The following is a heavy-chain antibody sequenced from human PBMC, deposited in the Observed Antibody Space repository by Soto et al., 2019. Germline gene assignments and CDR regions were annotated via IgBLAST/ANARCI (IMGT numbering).Heavy chain of an antibody. CDR2: IYYSGST. V-gene: IGHV4-59*01. CDR3: ARVYAYYFDY. J-gene: IGHJ4*02. Sequence: SETLSLTCTVSGGSISSYYWSWIRQPPGKGLEWIGYIYYSGSTNYNPSLKSRVTISVDTSKNQFSLKLSSVTAADTAVYYCARVYAYYFDYWCQGILVTVSS. D-gene: IGHD2-8*01. CDR1: GGSISSYY.